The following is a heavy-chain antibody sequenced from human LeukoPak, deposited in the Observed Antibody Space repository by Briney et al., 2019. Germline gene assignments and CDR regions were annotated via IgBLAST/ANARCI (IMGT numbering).Heavy chain of an antibody. CDR2: IYHSGST. CDR1: GGSISSSNW. D-gene: IGHD3-22*01. CDR3: ARVGKYYYDSSGTYFDY. V-gene: IGHV4-4*02. Sequence: PSGTLSLTCAVSGGSISSSNWWSWVRQPPGKGLEWIGEIYHSGSTNYNPSLKSRVTISVDKSKNQFSLKLSSVTAADTAVYYCARVGKYYYDSSGTYFDYWGQGTLVTVSS. J-gene: IGHJ4*02.